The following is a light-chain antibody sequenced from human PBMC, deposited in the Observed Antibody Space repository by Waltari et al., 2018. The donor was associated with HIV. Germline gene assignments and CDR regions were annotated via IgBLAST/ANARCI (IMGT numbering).Light chain of an antibody. CDR1: NIGRKS. Sequence: SYVLTQPPSVSVAPGPTARITCGGDNIGRKSAPWYQQKPGQAPVLVVHDDSDRPSGIPERFSGSNSGNTATLTISRVEAGDEADYYCQVWDSSSDHCVFGGGTKLTVL. CDR3: QVWDSSSDHCV. V-gene: IGLV3-21*02. CDR2: DDS. J-gene: IGLJ2*01.